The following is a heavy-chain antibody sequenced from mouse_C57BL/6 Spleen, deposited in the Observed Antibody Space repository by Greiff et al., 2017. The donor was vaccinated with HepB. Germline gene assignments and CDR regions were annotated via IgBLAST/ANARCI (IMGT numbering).Heavy chain of an antibody. CDR2: ILPGSGST. V-gene: IGHV1-9*01. CDR3: ARLDYYGSSYRYAMDY. Sequence: QVQLQQSGAELMKPGASVKLSCKATGYTFTGYWIEWVKQRPGHGLEWIGEILPGSGSTNYNEKFKGKATFTADTSSNTAYMQLSSLTTEDSAIYYCARLDYYGSSYRYAMDYWGQGTSVTVSS. CDR1: GYTFTGYW. D-gene: IGHD1-1*01. J-gene: IGHJ4*01.